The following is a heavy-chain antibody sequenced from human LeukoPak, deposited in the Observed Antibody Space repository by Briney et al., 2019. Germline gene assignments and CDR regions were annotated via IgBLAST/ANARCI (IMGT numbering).Heavy chain of an antibody. CDR1: GGSFSGYY. J-gene: IGHJ4*02. CDR2: INHSGST. CDR3: ARSGYYYGSGRPFDY. Sequence: PSETLSLTCAVYGGSFSGYYWSWIRQPPGKGLEWIGEINHSGSTNYNPSPKSRVTISVDTSKNQFSLKLSSVTAADTAVYYCARSGYYYGSGRPFDYWGQGTLVTVSS. D-gene: IGHD3-10*01. V-gene: IGHV4-34*01.